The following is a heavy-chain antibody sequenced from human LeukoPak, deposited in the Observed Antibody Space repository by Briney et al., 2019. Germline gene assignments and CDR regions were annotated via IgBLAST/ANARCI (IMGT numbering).Heavy chain of an antibody. CDR1: GYTLTELS. J-gene: IGHJ4*02. D-gene: IGHD3-22*01. CDR3: ATDLQDYYDSSGYYEY. V-gene: IGHV1-24*01. Sequence: ASVKVSCKVSGYTLTELSMHWVRQAPGKGPEWMGGFDPEDGETIYAQKFQGRVTMTEDTSTDTAYMELSSLRSEDTAVYYCATDLQDYYDSSGYYEYWGQGTLVTVSS. CDR2: FDPEDGET.